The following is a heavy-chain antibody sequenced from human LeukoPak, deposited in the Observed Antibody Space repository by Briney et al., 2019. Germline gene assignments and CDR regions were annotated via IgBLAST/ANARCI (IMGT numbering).Heavy chain of an antibody. D-gene: IGHD2-8*01. CDR1: GYSISSSNW. CDR2: IYYSGST. Sequence: SDTLSLTCAVSGYSISSSNWWGWIRQPPGKGLEWIGYIYYSGSTNYNPSLKSRVTISVDTSKNQFSLKLSSVTAADTAVYYCARILGYCTNGVCYTADAFDIWGQGTMVTVSS. V-gene: IGHV4-28*01. CDR3: ARILGYCTNGVCYTADAFDI. J-gene: IGHJ3*02.